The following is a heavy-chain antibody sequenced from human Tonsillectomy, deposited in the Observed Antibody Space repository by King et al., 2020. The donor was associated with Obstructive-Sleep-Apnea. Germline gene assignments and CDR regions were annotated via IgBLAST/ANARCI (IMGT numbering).Heavy chain of an antibody. CDR2: IYYSGRT. Sequence: QLQESGPGLVKRSETLSLTCTVSGGSISSSSYYWGWIRQPPGEGMEWIGSIYYSGRTYYNPSLKSRVTRSVDTSKNQFSLKLSSVTAADTAVYYCASGDYDILTGSLYYHGMDVWGQGTTVTVSS. D-gene: IGHD3-9*01. J-gene: IGHJ6*02. V-gene: IGHV4-39*07. CDR1: GGSISSSSYY. CDR3: ASGDYDILTGSLYYHGMDV.